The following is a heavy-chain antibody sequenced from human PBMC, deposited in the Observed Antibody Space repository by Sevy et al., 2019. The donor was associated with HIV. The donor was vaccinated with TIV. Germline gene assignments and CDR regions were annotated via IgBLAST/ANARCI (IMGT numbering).Heavy chain of an antibody. D-gene: IGHD3-22*01. CDR2: ISSSSSYI. J-gene: IGHJ3*02. Sequence: GGSLRLSCAASGFTFSSYSMNWVRQAPGKGLEWVSSISSSSSYIYYADSVKGRFTISRDNAKNSLYLQMNSLRAEDTAVCYCASLWYYYDSSGWDAFDIWGQGTMVTVSS. V-gene: IGHV3-21*01. CDR1: GFTFSSYS. CDR3: ASLWYYYDSSGWDAFDI.